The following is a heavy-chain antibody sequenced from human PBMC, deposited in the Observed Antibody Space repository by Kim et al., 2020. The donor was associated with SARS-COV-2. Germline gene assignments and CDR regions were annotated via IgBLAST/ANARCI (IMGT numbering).Heavy chain of an antibody. V-gene: IGHV4-34*01. CDR2: INHSGST. D-gene: IGHD6-19*01. J-gene: IGHJ4*02. CDR3: ARNGWYSSGWYSY. CDR1: GGSFSGYY. Sequence: SETLSLTCAVYGGSFSGYYWSWIRQPPGKGLEWIGEINHSGSTNYNPSLKSRVTISVDTSKNQFSLKLSSVTAADTAVYYCARNGWYSSGWYSYWGQGTLVTVSS.